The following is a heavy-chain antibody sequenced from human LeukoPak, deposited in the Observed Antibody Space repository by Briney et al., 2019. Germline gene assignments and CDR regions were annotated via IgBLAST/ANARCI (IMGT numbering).Heavy chain of an antibody. D-gene: IGHD3-10*01. V-gene: IGHV4-59*01. Sequence: SETLSLTCTVSGGSISSYYWSWIRQPPGKGLDWIGYISYPGSTNYNPSLNSRVTISIDTSKNQFSLKLSSVTAADTAVYYCARGVGELLSYYYYYYMDVWGKGTTVTISS. CDR2: ISYPGST. CDR3: ARGVGELLSYYYYYYMDV. CDR1: GGSISSYY. J-gene: IGHJ6*03.